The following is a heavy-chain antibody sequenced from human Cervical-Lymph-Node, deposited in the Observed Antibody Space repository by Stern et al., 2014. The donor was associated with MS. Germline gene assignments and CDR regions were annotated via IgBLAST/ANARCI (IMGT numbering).Heavy chain of an antibody. J-gene: IGHJ6*02. CDR3: VPLAAAGKDYYYGMDV. CDR1: GYTLTELS. Sequence: VQLVESGAEVKKPGASVKVSCKVSGYTLTELSMHWVRQAPGKGLEWMGGFDPEDGETIYAQKFQGRVTMTEDTSTDTAYKELSSLRSEDTAVYYCVPLAAAGKDYYYGMDVWGQGTTVTVSS. CDR2: FDPEDGET. D-gene: IGHD6-13*01. V-gene: IGHV1-24*01.